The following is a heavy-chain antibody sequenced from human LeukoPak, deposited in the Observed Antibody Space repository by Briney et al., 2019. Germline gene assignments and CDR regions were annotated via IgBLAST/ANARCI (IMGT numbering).Heavy chain of an antibody. CDR3: AKESHVVVPAAIDC. CDR2: ISGSSGTT. D-gene: IGHD2-2*01. CDR1: GFTFSSYA. Sequence: GGSLRLSCAASGFTFSSYAMSWVRQAPGKGLEWVSSISGSSGTTFYADSVKGRFTISRDSSKNTLYLQMNSLRAEDTAVHYCAKESHVVVPAAIDCWGQGTLVTVSS. V-gene: IGHV3-23*01. J-gene: IGHJ4*02.